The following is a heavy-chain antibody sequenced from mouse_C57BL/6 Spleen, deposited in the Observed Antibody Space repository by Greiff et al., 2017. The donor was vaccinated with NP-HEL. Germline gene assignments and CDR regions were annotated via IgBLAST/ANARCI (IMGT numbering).Heavy chain of an antibody. CDR3: ARDDNHGGVWFAY. Sequence: EVKLMESGPGLVKPSQSLSLTCSVTGYSITSGYYWNWIRQFPGNKLEWMGYISYDGSNNYNPSLKNRISITRDTSKNQFFLKLNSVTTEDTATYYCARDDNHGGVWFAYWGQGTLVTVSA. V-gene: IGHV3-6*01. D-gene: IGHD1-3*01. CDR1: GYSITSGYY. CDR2: ISYDGSN. J-gene: IGHJ3*01.